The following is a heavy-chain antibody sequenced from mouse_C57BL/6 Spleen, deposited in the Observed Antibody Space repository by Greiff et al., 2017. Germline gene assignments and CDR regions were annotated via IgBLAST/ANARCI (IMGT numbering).Heavy chain of an antibody. CDR2: IYPGSGST. D-gene: IGHD1-1*01. CDR1: GYPFTSYW. Sequence: QVQLQQPGAELVKPGASVKMSCKASGYPFTSYWITWVKQRPGQGLEWIGDIYPGSGSTNYNEKFKSKATLTVDTSSSTAYMQLSSLTSEDSAVYYCARAHYYGSSGFAYWGQGTLVTVSA. CDR3: ARAHYYGSSGFAY. J-gene: IGHJ3*01. V-gene: IGHV1-55*01.